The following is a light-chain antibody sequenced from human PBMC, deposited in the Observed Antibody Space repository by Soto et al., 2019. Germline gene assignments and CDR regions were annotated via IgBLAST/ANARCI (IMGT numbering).Light chain of an antibody. CDR1: SSNIGAGSD. V-gene: IGLV1-40*01. CDR2: GNN. CDR3: QSYDTSLRALYV. J-gene: IGLJ1*01. Sequence: QLVLTQPPSVSGAPGQRVTISCTGGSSNIGAGSDVHWYQQLPGTAPKLLIYGNNNRPSGVPDRFSGSKSGTSASLAITGLQAEAEADYYCQSYDTSLRALYVFGTGTKVTVL.